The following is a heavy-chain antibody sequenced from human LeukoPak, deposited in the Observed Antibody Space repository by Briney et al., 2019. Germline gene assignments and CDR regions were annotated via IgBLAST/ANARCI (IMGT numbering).Heavy chain of an antibody. J-gene: IGHJ6*03. Sequence: GGSLRLSCAASGFTFSSYWMSWVRQAPGKGLEWVSSISSSSSYIYYADSVKGRFTISRDNAKNSLYLQMNSLRAEDTAVYYCAREEVLRFLEWSHSYYYYMDVWGKGTTVTVSS. CDR3: AREEVLRFLEWSHSYYYYMDV. D-gene: IGHD3-3*01. CDR1: GFTFSSYW. V-gene: IGHV3-21*01. CDR2: ISSSSSYI.